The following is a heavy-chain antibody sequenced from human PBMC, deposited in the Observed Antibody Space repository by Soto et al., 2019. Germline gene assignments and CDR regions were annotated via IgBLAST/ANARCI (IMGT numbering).Heavy chain of an antibody. V-gene: IGHV4-59*13. CDR2: IYYSGDT. CDR1: GGSITSDY. J-gene: IGHJ3*02. Sequence: SETLSLTCTVSGGSITSDYWSWIRQPPGKGLEWIGYIYYSGDTNYNPSLKSRVTISVDTSKNQFSLKLTSVTAADTAMYYCARRGFYTLTFGVGDANAFDIWGQGTMVTVSS. D-gene: IGHD2-8*02. CDR3: ARRGFYTLTFGVGDANAFDI.